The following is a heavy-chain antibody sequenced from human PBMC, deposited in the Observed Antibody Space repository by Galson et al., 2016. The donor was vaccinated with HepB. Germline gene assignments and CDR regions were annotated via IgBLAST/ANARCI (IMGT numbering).Heavy chain of an antibody. CDR3: ARTASTETAMDSYYYYYGMDV. CDR2: INPSGGST. J-gene: IGHJ6*02. Sequence: SVKVSCKASGYTFSNYYMHWVRQAPGQGLEWMGIINPSGGSTNYAQKFQGRVTMTRDTSTSTVYMELSSLRSEDTAVYYCARTASTETAMDSYYYYYGMDVWGQGTTVTVSS. D-gene: IGHD5-18*01. V-gene: IGHV1-46*01. CDR1: GYTFSNYY.